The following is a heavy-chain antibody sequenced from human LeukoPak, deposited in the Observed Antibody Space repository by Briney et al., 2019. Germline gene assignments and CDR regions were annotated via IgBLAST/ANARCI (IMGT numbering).Heavy chain of an antibody. CDR3: AKDRHAPGRYCSSTSCLPFDP. CDR2: ISGSGGST. Sequence: GSLRLSCAASGFTFSSYDMSWVRQAPGKGLEWVSAISGSGGSTYYADSVKGRFTISRDNSEKKLYLQMNSLRAEDTAVYYCAKDRHAPGRYCSSTSCLPFDPWGQGTLVTVSS. J-gene: IGHJ5*02. CDR1: GFTFSSYD. V-gene: IGHV3-23*01. D-gene: IGHD2-2*01.